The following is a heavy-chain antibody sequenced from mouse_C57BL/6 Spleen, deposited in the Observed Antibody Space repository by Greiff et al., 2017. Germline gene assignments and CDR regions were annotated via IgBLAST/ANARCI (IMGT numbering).Heavy chain of an antibody. D-gene: IGHD2-5*01. CDR2: IHPNSGST. V-gene: IGHV1-64*01. Sequence: QVQLQQPGAELVKPGASVKLSCKASGYTFTSYWMHWVKQRPGQGLEWIGMIHPNSGSTNYNEKFKSKATLTVDKSSSTTYMQLSSLTSEDSAVYYCADSNPYYAMDDWGQGTSVTVSS. J-gene: IGHJ4*01. CDR1: GYTFTSYW. CDR3: ADSNPYYAMDD.